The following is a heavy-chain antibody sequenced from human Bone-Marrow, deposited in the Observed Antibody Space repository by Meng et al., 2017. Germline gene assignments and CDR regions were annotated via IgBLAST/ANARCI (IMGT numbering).Heavy chain of an antibody. V-gene: IGHV4-4*02. Sequence: QVQLQESGLGLGKPSGTLSLTCTVSGDSISSDIWWSWVRQPPGKGLEWIGEVYHRGDTNYNPSLKSRVDISVDKSKNQFYLSLFSVTAADTAVYYCGRDQGRELINHWGQGTLVTVSS. D-gene: IGHD1-7*01. CDR3: GRDQGRELINH. J-gene: IGHJ4*02. CDR2: VYHRGDT. CDR1: GDSISSDIW.